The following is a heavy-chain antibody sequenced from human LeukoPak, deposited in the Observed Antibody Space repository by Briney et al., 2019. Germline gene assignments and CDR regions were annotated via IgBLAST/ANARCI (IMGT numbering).Heavy chain of an antibody. CDR2: ISSSSSYI. Sequence: GGSLRLSCAASGFTFSSYSMNWVRQAPGKGLEWVSSISSSSSYIYYADSVKGRFTISRDNAKNSLYLQMSNLRAEDMAVYLCARGGGLDVWGQGATVTVSS. J-gene: IGHJ6*02. V-gene: IGHV3-21*04. CDR3: ARGGGLDV. CDR1: GFTFSSYS. D-gene: IGHD3-16*01.